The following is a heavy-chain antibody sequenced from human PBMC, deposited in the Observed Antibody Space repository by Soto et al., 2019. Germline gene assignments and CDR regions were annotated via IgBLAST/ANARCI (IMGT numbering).Heavy chain of an antibody. J-gene: IGHJ1*01. CDR2: ISPLSATT. Sequence: QVQLVQSGAEVKKAGSSVKVSCKASGGTFNNYAISWVRQAPGQGLEWMGGISPLSATTKYGQRFEVRVSITADEFTTTAYMEMSSLRSEDTAVYYCAREDYDTSGYSSQYFPPWGQGTLVTVFS. D-gene: IGHD3-22*01. CDR3: AREDYDTSGYSSQYFPP. CDR1: GGTFNNYA. V-gene: IGHV1-69*01.